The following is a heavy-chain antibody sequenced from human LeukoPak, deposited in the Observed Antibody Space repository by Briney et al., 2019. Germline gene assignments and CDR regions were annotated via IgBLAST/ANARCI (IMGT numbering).Heavy chain of an antibody. J-gene: IGHJ4*02. CDR3: AKGYSITMVRGGPFDY. Sequence: GGSLRLSCAASGFTFSSYAMSWVRQAPGKGLEWVSAISGSGGSTYYADSVKGRFTISRDNSKNTLYLQINSLRAEDTAVYYCAKGYSITMVRGGPFDYWGQGTLVTVSS. CDR1: GFTFSSYA. V-gene: IGHV3-23*01. D-gene: IGHD3-10*01. CDR2: ISGSGGST.